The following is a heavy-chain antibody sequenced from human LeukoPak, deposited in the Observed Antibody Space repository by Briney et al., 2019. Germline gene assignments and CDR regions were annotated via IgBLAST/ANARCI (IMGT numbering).Heavy chain of an antibody. V-gene: IGHV4-39*01. J-gene: IGHJ3*02. Sequence: SETLSLTCTVSGGSISSSSYYWGWIRQPPGKGLVWIGSIYYSGSTYYNPSLKSRVTISVDTSKNQFSLKLSSVTAADTAVYYCARPHVGSDGAFYIWGQGTMVTVSS. CDR3: ARPHVGSDGAFYI. D-gene: IGHD2-15*01. CDR1: GGSISSSSYY. CDR2: IYYSGST.